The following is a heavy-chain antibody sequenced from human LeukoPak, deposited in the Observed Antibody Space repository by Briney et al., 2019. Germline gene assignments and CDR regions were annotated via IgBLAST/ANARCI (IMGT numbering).Heavy chain of an antibody. CDR1: GGTFSSYA. CDR3: ARAVTVTTGGYYFDY. J-gene: IGHJ4*02. D-gene: IGHD4-11*01. CDR2: IIPILGIA. V-gene: IGHV1-69*04. Sequence: ASVKVSCKASGGTFSSYAISWVRQAPGQGLEWMGRIIPILGIANYAQKFQGRVTITADKSTSTAYMELSSLRSEDTAVYYCARAVTVTTGGYYFDYWGQGTLVTVSS.